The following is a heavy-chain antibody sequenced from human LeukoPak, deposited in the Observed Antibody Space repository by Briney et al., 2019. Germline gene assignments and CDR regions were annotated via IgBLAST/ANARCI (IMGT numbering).Heavy chain of an antibody. CDR2: ISNDGGGT. CDR1: GFVFNNYG. D-gene: IGHD3-22*01. CDR3: AKGSSGYFADL. V-gene: IGHV3-23*01. J-gene: IGHJ5*02. Sequence: GSLRLSCAASGFVFNNYGLIWVRQAPGKGLEWVSAISNDGGGTQYADFVEGRFTISRDNSKNTLFLQMSSLRAEDTALYYCAKGSSGYFADLWGQGTLVTVSS.